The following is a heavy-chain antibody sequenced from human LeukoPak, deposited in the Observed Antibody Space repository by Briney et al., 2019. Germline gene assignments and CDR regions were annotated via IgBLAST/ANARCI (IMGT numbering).Heavy chain of an antibody. D-gene: IGHD5-18*01. J-gene: IGHJ5*02. CDR1: GGSFSGYY. CDR2: INHSGST. CDR3: ARDGRYSYGFPDINWFDP. Sequence: SETLSLTCAVYGGSFSGYYWSWIRQPPGKGLXXXGEINHSGSTNYNPSLKSRVTISVDTSKNQFSLKLSSVTAADTAVYYCARDGRYSYGFPDINWFDPWGQGTLVTVSS. V-gene: IGHV4-34*01.